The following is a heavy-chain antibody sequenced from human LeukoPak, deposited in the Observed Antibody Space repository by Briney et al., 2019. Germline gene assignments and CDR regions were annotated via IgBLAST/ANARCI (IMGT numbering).Heavy chain of an antibody. J-gene: IGHJ4*02. D-gene: IGHD4-17*01. CDR2: IYHSGST. V-gene: IGHV4-38-2*01. Sequence: SETLSPTCAVSGYSIRGDDYWGWIRQSPGKGLEWIGSIYHSGSTHYNPSLKGRVTISVDTSKNQFSLMLNSVTAADTAVYYCARNRSVTTTPGFDHWGQGTLVTVSS. CDR1: GYSIRGDDY. CDR3: ARNRSVTTTPGFDH.